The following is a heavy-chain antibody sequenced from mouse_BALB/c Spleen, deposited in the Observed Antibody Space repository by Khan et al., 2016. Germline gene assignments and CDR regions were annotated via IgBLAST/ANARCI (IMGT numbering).Heavy chain of an antibody. CDR3: ARNCGTSYWYFDV. V-gene: IGHV2-4-1*01. CDR2: IWSGGST. CDR1: GFSLTSYG. Sequence: QVQLKQSGPGLVQPSQSLSITCTVSGFSLTSYGVHWVRQSPGKGLEWLGVIWSGGSTDYNAAFISRLSISKDNSKSQVFFEMNSLQADDTAIYYCARNCGTSYWYFDVWGAGTTVTVSS. J-gene: IGHJ1*01. D-gene: IGHD4-1*01.